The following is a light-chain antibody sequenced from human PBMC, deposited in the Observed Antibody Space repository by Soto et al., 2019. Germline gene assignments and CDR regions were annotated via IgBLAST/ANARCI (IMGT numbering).Light chain of an antibody. CDR1: SSDVGSYNL. Sequence: QSERTQAASVSGSPGQSITIFCTGTSSDVGSYNLVSWYQHHPGKAPKLLISEVSKRPSGVSNRFSGSKSGNTASLAISGLQAEDDADYYCCSYAGRFYVFGPGTKVTVL. J-gene: IGLJ1*01. CDR2: EVS. V-gene: IGLV2-23*02. CDR3: CSYAGRFYV.